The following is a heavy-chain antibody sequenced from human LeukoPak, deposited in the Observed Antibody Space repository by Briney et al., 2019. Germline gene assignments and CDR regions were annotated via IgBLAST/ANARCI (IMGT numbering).Heavy chain of an antibody. J-gene: IGHJ4*02. Sequence: ASVKVSCKASGYTFPSYFMHWVRQAPGQGLEWMGIINPTGGSTTYAQKFQGRVTMTRDTSTSTVYMELSSLRSEDTAVYYCARSGYDSSGQILLDYWGQGTLVTVSS. V-gene: IGHV1-46*01. CDR3: ARSGYDSSGQILLDY. CDR2: INPTGGST. CDR1: GYTFPSYF. D-gene: IGHD3-22*01.